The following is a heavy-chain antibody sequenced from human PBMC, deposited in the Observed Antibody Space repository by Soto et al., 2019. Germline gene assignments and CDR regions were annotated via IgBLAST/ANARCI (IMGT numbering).Heavy chain of an antibody. CDR1: GFTFSSYW. CDR3: ARNSPGVYALWVDV. CDR2: INSDGSSI. J-gene: IGHJ6*02. V-gene: IGHV3-74*01. Sequence: EVQLVESGGALVQPGGSLRLSCAASGFTFSSYWMHWVRQAPGKGLMWVSRINSDGSSINYADFVKGRLIISRDNAKNTLYLQMNSLRAEDTAVYYCARNSPGVYALWVDVWGQGTTVTLSS. D-gene: IGHD2-8*01.